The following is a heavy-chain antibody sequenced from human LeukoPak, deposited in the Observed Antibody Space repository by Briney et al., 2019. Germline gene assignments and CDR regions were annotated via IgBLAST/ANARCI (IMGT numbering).Heavy chain of an antibody. D-gene: IGHD3-22*01. V-gene: IGHV4-61*02. J-gene: IGHJ4*02. CDR3: ARGTWHDSSGYYPRSNPYYFDY. CDR2: IYTSGST. Sequence: PSETLSLTCAVSGGSISSGSYYWSWIRQPAGKGLEWIGRIYTSGSTNYNPSLKSRVTISVDTSKNQFSLKLSSVTAADTAVYYCARGTWHDSSGYYPRSNPYYFDYWGQGTLLTVSS. CDR1: GGSISSGSYY.